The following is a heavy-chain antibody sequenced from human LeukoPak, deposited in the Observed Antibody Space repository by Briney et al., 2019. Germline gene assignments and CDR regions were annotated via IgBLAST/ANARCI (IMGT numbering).Heavy chain of an antibody. Sequence: GGSLRLSCAASGFTFSSYAMSWVRQAPGEGLQWVSGISNSGDSTYYLDSVKGRFTISRDNSKNTLHLQMSSLRAEDTALYYCVKDRCDRATCPEVWGQGTLVTVSS. CDR2: ISNSGDST. J-gene: IGHJ4*02. D-gene: IGHD2-21*01. CDR3: VKDRCDRATCPEV. CDR1: GFTFSSYA. V-gene: IGHV3-23*01.